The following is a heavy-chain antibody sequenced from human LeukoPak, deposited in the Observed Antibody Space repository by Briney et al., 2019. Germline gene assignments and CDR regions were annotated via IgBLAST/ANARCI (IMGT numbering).Heavy chain of an antibody. CDR3: ARKEGGQLANTRRWFDP. CDR2: IYYSGST. Sequence: SETLSLTCTVSGGSISNGDYYWGWIRQPPGKGLEWIGSIYYSGSTYYNPSLKSRVTISVDTSKNQFSLKLKSVTAADTAVYYCARKEGGQLANTRRWFDPWGQGTLVTVSS. J-gene: IGHJ5*02. D-gene: IGHD6-13*01. V-gene: IGHV4-39*07. CDR1: GGSISNGDYY.